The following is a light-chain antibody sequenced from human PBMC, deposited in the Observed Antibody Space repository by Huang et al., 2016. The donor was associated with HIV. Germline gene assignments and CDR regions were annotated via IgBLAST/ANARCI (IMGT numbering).Light chain of an antibody. Sequence: DIQMTQSPSSLSASVGDRVTVTCRASQSIGTYLNWYQQTPGKPPKALIYAASSLQGGVPSRFSGSGSGTDFTLTISSLQPEDFATYYCQQSYTTPRTFGQGTTLEIK. V-gene: IGKV1-39*01. CDR3: QQSYTTPRT. J-gene: IGKJ2*01. CDR2: AAS. CDR1: QSIGTY.